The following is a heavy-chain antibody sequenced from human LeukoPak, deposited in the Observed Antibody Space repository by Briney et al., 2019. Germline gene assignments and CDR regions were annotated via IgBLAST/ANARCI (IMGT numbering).Heavy chain of an antibody. V-gene: IGHV3-30*18. CDR3: AKNWIQSWTEGGDFDY. D-gene: IGHD3/OR15-3a*01. Sequence: GGSLRLSCAASGFNFSNYGMHWVRQAPGKGLEWVAYMSYDGTDQYYADSVKGRFTISRDNSKNTLYLQMNSLRGEDTAIYSCAKNWIQSWTEGGDFDYWGQGTLVTVSS. CDR2: MSYDGTDQ. J-gene: IGHJ4*02. CDR1: GFNFSNYG.